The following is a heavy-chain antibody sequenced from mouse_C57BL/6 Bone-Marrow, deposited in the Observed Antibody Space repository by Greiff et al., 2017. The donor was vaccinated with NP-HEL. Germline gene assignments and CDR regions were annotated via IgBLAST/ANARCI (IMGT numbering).Heavy chain of an antibody. CDR2: IHPNSGST. Sequence: QVQLQQSGAELVKPGASVKLSCKASGYTFTSYWMHWVKQRPGQGLEWIGMIHPNSGSTNYNEKFKSKATLTVDKSSSTAYMQLSSLTSEDSAVYYCVLRYDYFDYWGQGTTLTVSS. CDR3: VLRYDYFDY. V-gene: IGHV1-64*01. CDR1: GYTFTSYW. D-gene: IGHD1-1*01. J-gene: IGHJ2*01.